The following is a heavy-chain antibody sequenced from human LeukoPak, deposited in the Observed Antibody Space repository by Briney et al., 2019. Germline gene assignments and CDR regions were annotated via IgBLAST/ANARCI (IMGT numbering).Heavy chain of an antibody. CDR2: ISSSSSYI. D-gene: IGHD6-19*01. CDR3: ARGGGWYYFDY. Sequence: PGGSLRLSCAASGFTFSSYAMSWVRQAPGKGLEWVSSISSSSSYIYYADSVKGRFTISRDNAKNSLYLQMNSLRAEDTAVYYCARGGGWYYFDYWGQGTLVTVSS. V-gene: IGHV3-21*01. CDR1: GFTFSSYA. J-gene: IGHJ4*02.